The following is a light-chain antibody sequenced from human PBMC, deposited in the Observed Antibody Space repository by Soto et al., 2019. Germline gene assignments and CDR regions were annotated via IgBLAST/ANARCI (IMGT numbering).Light chain of an antibody. CDR3: QQHANWPLT. J-gene: IGKJ4*01. V-gene: IGKV3-11*01. Sequence: EIVLTQSPGTLSLSPGGRATLSCRASQSVGNNLAWYQQKPGQAPGLLIYEASTRATGIPARSSGSGSGTDFTLTISSLEPEDFAVYYCQQHANWPLTFGGGTKVDIK. CDR2: EAS. CDR1: QSVGNN.